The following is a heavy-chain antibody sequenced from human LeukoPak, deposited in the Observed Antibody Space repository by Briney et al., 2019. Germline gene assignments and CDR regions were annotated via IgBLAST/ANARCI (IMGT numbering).Heavy chain of an antibody. CDR1: GGSISSGSYY. V-gene: IGHV4-61*02. J-gene: IGHJ6*03. CDR2: IYTSGST. Sequence: PSETLPLTCTVSGGSISSGSYYWSWIRQPAGKGLEWIGRIYTSGSTNYNPSLKSRVTISVDTSKNQFSLKLSSVTAADTAVYYCARVTKVSSYGWSDYYYYMDVWGKGTTVTVSS. D-gene: IGHD5-18*01. CDR3: ARVTKVSSYGWSDYYYYMDV.